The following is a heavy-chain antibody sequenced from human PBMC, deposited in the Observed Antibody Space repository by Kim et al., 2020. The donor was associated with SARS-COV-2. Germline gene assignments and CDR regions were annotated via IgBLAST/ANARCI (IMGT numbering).Heavy chain of an antibody. D-gene: IGHD3-10*01. Sequence: GGSLRLSCAASGFTFSDHSMSWIRQAPGKGLEWVSYISGSGNTIYYADSVKGRFTISRDNAKNSLYLQMNSLRAEDTAVYYCARSVFNSVRGLIITRNNAFDIWGQGTMVTVSS. CDR2: ISGSGNTI. J-gene: IGHJ3*02. CDR1: GFTFSDHS. V-gene: IGHV3-11*01. CDR3: ARSVFNSVRGLIITRNNAFDI.